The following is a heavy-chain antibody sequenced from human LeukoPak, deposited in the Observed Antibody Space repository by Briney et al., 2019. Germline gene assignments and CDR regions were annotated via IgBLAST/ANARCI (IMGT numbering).Heavy chain of an antibody. Sequence: ASVKVSCTASGYTFTSSGISWVRQAPGQGLEWMGWISTYNGNTNFAQKLQGRVTMTTDTSTNTAYMELRSLRSDDTAVYYCARELGGSYNDYWGQGTLVTVSS. V-gene: IGHV1-18*01. J-gene: IGHJ4*02. CDR2: ISTYNGNT. CDR3: ARELGGSYNDY. CDR1: GYTFTSSG. D-gene: IGHD1-26*01.